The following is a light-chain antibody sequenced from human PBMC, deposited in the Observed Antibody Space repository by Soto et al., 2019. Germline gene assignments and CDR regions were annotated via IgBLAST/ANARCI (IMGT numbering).Light chain of an antibody. J-gene: IGLJ1*01. CDR1: SSDVGGHNS. V-gene: IGLV2-14*01. CDR2: DVS. Sequence: QSVLTQPASVSGSPGQSITISCTGTSSDVGGHNSVSWYRQDPGKAPKLMIYDVSNRPSGVSDRFSGSTSGSTASLTISGLQTEDEADYYCCSYVGASIYVFGTGTKVTAL. CDR3: CSYVGASIYV.